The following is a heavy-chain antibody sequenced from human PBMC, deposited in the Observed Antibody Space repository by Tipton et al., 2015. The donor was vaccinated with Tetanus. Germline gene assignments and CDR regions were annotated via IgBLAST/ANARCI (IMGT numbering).Heavy chain of an antibody. J-gene: IGHJ4*02. D-gene: IGHD3-3*01. CDR2: IYESGDT. CDR3: ARHQRGYFTPCDY. CDR1: GGSIRGGTFY. Sequence: TLSLTCTVSGGSIRGGTFYWGWLRQPHGKGLEWIGSIYESGDTYYIPSLKSLVTISVDTSKNQLSLNLNSMAAADTCVYYCARHQRGYFTPCDYWGQGNLVTVSS. V-gene: IGHV4-39*01.